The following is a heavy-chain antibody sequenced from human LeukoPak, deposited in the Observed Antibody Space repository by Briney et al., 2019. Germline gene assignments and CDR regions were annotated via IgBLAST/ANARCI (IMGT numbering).Heavy chain of an antibody. CDR2: IWYDGSNK. Sequence: PGRSLRLSCGASGFTFSSYGLHGVRQAPGKGLEWVAVIWYDGSNKYYADSVKGRFTISRDNSKNTLYLQMNSLRAEDTAVYYCAQDAKVPDSNYGNWLDPWGQGTLVTVSS. J-gene: IGHJ5*02. V-gene: IGHV3-33*06. D-gene: IGHD4-11*01. CDR1: GFTFSSYG. CDR3: AQDAKVPDSNYGNWLDP.